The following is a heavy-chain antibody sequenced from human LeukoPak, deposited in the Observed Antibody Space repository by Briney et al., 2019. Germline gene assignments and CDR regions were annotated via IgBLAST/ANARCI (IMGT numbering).Heavy chain of an antibody. Sequence: PGGSLRLSCAASGFTFSDYYMSWIRQAPGKGLEWVASIKQDGSEKYYVDSVKGRFTFSRDNAKNSLYLQMDSLRAEDTAVYYCARDKSAGADTGSSFYYWGQGALVTVSS. V-gene: IGHV3-7*03. J-gene: IGHJ4*02. CDR2: IKQDGSEK. CDR1: GFTFSDYY. CDR3: ARDKSAGADTGSSFYY. D-gene: IGHD3-10*01.